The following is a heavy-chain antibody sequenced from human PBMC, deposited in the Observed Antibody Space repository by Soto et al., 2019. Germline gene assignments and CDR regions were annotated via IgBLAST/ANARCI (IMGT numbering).Heavy chain of an antibody. J-gene: IGHJ2*01. CDR2: ISSSSGTK. D-gene: IGHD6-25*01. V-gene: IGHV3-30*18. Sequence: GGSLRLSCAASGFSFSSDVMPWVRQPPGRGLEWVAVISSSSGTKFYSDSVKGRFTISRDNSKNTLYLQMDSLSADDTAVYYCAKGGGTDGHWYFDHWGHGTLVTVSS. CDR3: AKGGGTDGHWYFDH. CDR1: GFSFSSDV.